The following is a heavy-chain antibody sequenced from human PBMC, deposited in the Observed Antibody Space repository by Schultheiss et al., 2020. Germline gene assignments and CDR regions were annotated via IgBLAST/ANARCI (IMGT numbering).Heavy chain of an antibody. J-gene: IGHJ4*02. V-gene: IGHV3-48*03. CDR1: GFTFSSYE. Sequence: GGSLRLSCAASGFTFSSYEMNWVRQAPGKGLEWVSYISSSGSTIYYADSVKGRFTISRDNAKNSLYLQMNSLRDEDTAVYYCARTYYDILTGPRDYFDYWGQGTLVTVSS. CDR2: ISSSGSTI. D-gene: IGHD3-9*01. CDR3: ARTYYDILTGPRDYFDY.